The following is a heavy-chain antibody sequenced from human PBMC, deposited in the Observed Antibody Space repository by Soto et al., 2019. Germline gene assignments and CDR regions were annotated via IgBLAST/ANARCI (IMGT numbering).Heavy chain of an antibody. V-gene: IGHV4-4*07. CDR3: VRDGTKTLRDWFDP. J-gene: IGHJ5*02. CDR1: GASISGFY. D-gene: IGHD1-1*01. Sequence: SETLSLTCTVSGASISGFYWSWIRKSAGKGLEWIGRIYATGTTDYNPSLKSRVMMSVDTSKKQFSLKLRSVTAADTAVFYCVRDGTKTLRDWFDPWGQGISVTVSS. CDR2: IYATGTT.